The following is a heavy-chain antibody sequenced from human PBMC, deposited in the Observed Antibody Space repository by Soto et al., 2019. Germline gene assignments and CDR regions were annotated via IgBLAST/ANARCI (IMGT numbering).Heavy chain of an antibody. J-gene: IGHJ4*02. CDR2: IYYSGST. CDR3: ARHERGEYYGSGSYRSSY. D-gene: IGHD3-10*01. CDR1: GGSISSSSYY. V-gene: IGHV4-39*01. Sequence: SETLSLTCTVSGGSISSSSYYCGWIRQPPGKGLEWIGSIYYSGSTYYNPSLKSRVTISVDTSKNQFSLKLSSVTAADTAVYYCARHERGEYYGSGSYRSSYWGQGTLVTVSS.